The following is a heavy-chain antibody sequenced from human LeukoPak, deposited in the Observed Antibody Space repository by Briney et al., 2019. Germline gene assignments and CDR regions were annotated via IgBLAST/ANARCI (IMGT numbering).Heavy chain of an antibody. Sequence: SETLSLTCTVSGDSIFSYYWSWIRQPPGKGLEWIGYIFYSGSNNYNPSLKSRVTMSVDTSKNQFSLKLSSVTAADTAVYYCARASMDYYDSSGYYHDYWGQGTLVTVSS. V-gene: IGHV4-59*12. CDR1: GDSIFSYY. CDR3: ARASMDYYDSSGYYHDY. J-gene: IGHJ4*02. D-gene: IGHD3-22*01. CDR2: IFYSGSN.